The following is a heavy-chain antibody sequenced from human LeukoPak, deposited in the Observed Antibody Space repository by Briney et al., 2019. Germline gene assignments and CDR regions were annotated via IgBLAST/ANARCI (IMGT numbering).Heavy chain of an antibody. D-gene: IGHD2-8*01. CDR2: VWYDGREK. CDR3: ARDRCINDNCASSSEYFQH. Sequence: GGSLRLSCAASGFTFSNYGMHWVRQGPGKGLGRVAVVWYDGREKQYADSVKGRFTISRDNSKSTLDLQMNRLRAEDTAVYYCARDRCINDNCASSSEYFQHWGQGTLVTASS. CDR1: GFTFSNYG. V-gene: IGHV3-33*01. J-gene: IGHJ1*01.